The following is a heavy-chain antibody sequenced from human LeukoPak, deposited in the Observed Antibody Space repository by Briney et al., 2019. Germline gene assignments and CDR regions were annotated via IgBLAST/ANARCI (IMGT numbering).Heavy chain of an antibody. V-gene: IGHV4-59*08. CDR3: ARHEGDGYTFIH. D-gene: IGHD5-24*01. CDR1: GGSISSYY. Sequence: PSETLSLTCTVSGGSISSYYGSWIREPPGKGLEWFGYMYYSGSTNYNPSLTSRVTISVDTSKNHFSLKLSSVTAANTAVYYCARHEGDGYTFIHWGQGTLVTVSS. J-gene: IGHJ4*02. CDR2: MYYSGST.